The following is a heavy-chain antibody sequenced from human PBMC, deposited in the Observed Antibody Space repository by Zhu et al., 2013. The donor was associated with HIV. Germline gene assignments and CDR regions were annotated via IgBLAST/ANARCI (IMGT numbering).Heavy chain of an antibody. D-gene: IGHD3-10*01. CDR1: GGTFSSYA. CDR2: IIPIFGTT. V-gene: IGHV1-69*01. CDR3: ARVPRGYYDWGIAFDI. Sequence: QVQLVQSGAEVKKPGSSVKVSCKASGGTFSSYAISWVRQAPGQGLEWMGGIIPIFGTTNYAQKFQGRVTITADESTSTAYMELSSLRSEDTAVYYCARVPRGYYDWGIAFDIWGQGTMVTVSS. J-gene: IGHJ3*02.